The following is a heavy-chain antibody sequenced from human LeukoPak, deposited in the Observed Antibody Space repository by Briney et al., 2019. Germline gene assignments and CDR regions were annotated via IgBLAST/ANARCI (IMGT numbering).Heavy chain of an antibody. J-gene: IGHJ4*02. CDR2: ISSSSAYI. D-gene: IGHD3-22*01. CDR1: GFTFSSYI. CDR3: ARAPSPHYYDSSGYFQYYFDY. Sequence: PGGSLRLSCAASGFTFSSYIMNWVRQAPGKGPEWVSSISSSSAYIYYADSVKGRFTISRDNAKNSLYLQMNSLRAEDTAVYYCARAPSPHYYDSSGYFQYYFDYWGQGTLVTVSS. V-gene: IGHV3-21*01.